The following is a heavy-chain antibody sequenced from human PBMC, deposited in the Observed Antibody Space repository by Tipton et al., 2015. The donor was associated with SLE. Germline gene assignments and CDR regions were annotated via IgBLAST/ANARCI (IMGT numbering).Heavy chain of an antibody. J-gene: IGHJ6*03. CDR1: GYSISSGYY. D-gene: IGHD1-7*01. CDR3: ARLKGRLELPGYHYYMDV. Sequence: GLVKPSETLSLTCGVSGYSISSGYYWGWIRQPPGKGLEWIGIIFHSGSTYYNPSLKSRVTISVDTSKNQFSLKLRSVTAADTAVYYCARLKGRLELPGYHYYMDVWGKGTTVTVSS. V-gene: IGHV4-38-2*01. CDR2: IFHSGST.